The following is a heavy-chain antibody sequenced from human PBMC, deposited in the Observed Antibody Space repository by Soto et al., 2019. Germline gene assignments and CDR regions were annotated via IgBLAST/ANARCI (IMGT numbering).Heavy chain of an antibody. CDR2: IGYDGSNQ. Sequence: QVQLVESGGGVVQPGRSLRLSCAASGFSFTTYGLHWVRQAPGKGLEWVAVIGYDGSNQYYADSVKGRFTISRDNSKNNLYLEMNSLRVDDTAVYYCVKDHCGGDCYSDPYFDYWGQGTLVTVSS. CDR1: GFSFTTYG. V-gene: IGHV3-33*06. D-gene: IGHD2-21*02. CDR3: VKDHCGGDCYSDPYFDY. J-gene: IGHJ4*02.